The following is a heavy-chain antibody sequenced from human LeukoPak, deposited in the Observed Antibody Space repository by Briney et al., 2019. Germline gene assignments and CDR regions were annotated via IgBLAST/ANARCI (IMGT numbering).Heavy chain of an antibody. V-gene: IGHV4-34*01. D-gene: IGHD3-22*01. CDR3: ARGRGDYYDSSGFSSAFDI. CDR1: GGTFSGYY. J-gene: IGHJ3*02. CDR2: INHSGST. Sequence: SETLSLTCAVYGGTFSGYYWSWIRQPPGKGLEWIGEINHSGSTNYNPSLKSRVTISVDTSKNQFSLKLSSVTAADTAVYYCARGRGDYYDSSGFSSAFDIWGQGTMVTVSS.